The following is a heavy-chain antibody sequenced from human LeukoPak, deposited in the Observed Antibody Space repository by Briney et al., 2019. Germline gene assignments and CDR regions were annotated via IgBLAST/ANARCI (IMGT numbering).Heavy chain of an antibody. J-gene: IGHJ4*02. V-gene: IGHV4-34*01. CDR3: ARGHHPYIAARIDY. D-gene: IGHD6-6*01. Sequence: KPSETLSLTCTVSGGSISSYYWSWIRQPPGKGLEWIGEINHSGSTNYNPSLKSRVTISVDTSKNQFSLKLSSVTAADTAVYYCARGHHPYIAARIDYWGQGTLVTVSS. CDR2: INHSGST. CDR1: GGSISSYY.